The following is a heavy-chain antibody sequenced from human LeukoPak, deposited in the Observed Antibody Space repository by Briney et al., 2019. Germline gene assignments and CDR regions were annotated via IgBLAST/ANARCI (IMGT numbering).Heavy chain of an antibody. CDR1: GYTFTTYD. J-gene: IGHJ4*02. V-gene: IGHV1-8*01. CDR3: ARANYYGSGKKDLDY. Sequence: GASVRVSCKASGYTFTTYDINWVRQATGQGLEWMGWMNPNSGNTGYAQKFQGRVTMTRNTSMSTAYMELSSLRSEDTAVYYCARANYYGSGKKDLDYWGQGTLVTVSS. D-gene: IGHD3-10*01. CDR2: MNPNSGNT.